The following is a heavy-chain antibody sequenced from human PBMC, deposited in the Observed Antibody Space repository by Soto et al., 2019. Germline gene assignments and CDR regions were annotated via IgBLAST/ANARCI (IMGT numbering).Heavy chain of an antibody. D-gene: IGHD3-3*01. J-gene: IGHJ6*02. CDR1: GGTFSSYA. CDR2: IIPIFGTA. CDR3: ARAYRDLRFLEWSQIYYGMDV. V-gene: IGHV1-69*13. Sequence: SVKVSCKASGGTFSSYAISWVRQAPGQGLEWMGGIIPIFGTANYAQKFQGRVTITADESTSTAYMELSSLRSEDTAVYYCARAYRDLRFLEWSQIYYGMDVWGQGTTVTVSS.